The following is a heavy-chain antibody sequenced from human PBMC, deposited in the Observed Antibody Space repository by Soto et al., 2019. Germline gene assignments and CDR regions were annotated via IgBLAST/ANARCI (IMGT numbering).Heavy chain of an antibody. CDR3: ARGGPAANWFDP. V-gene: IGHV5-51*01. Sequence: LGESLKISCKGSGYSFSNHWIGWVRQMSGKGLEWMGIIYPGDSDTRYSPSFRGQVTISADKSTSTAYLQWSNLKASDSAIYYCARGGPAANWFDPWGQGTLVTVSP. D-gene: IGHD2-2*01. CDR2: IYPGDSDT. CDR1: GYSFSNHW. J-gene: IGHJ5*02.